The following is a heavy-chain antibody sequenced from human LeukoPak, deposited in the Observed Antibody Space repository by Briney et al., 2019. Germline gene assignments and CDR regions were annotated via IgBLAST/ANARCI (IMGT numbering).Heavy chain of an antibody. CDR2: ISSSGSTI. V-gene: IGHV3-48*03. J-gene: IGHJ3*02. Sequence: GGSLRLSCAASGFTFSSYEMNWVRQAPGKGLEWVSYISSSGSTIYYADSVKGRFTISRHNSKNTLYLQMNSLRAEDTAVYYCARENYYYGSGSYAFDIWGQGTMVTVSS. D-gene: IGHD3-10*01. CDR1: GFTFSSYE. CDR3: ARENYYYGSGSYAFDI.